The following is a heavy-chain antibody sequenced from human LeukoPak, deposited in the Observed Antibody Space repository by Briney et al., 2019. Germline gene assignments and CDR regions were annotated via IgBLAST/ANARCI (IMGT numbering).Heavy chain of an antibody. CDR3: ARDELQRYHYGMDV. J-gene: IGHJ6*02. V-gene: IGHV3-23*01. D-gene: IGHD1-7*01. CDR2: ISGSGGST. Sequence: GGSLRLSCAASGFTFSSYAMSWVRQAPGKGLEWVSAISGSGGSTYYADSVKGRFTISRDNAKNSLYLQMNSLRAEDTAVYYCARDELQRYHYGMDVWGRGTTVTVSS. CDR1: GFTFSSYA.